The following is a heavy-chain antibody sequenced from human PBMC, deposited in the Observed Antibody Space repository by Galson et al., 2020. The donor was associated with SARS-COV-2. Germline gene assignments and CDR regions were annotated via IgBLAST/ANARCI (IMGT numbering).Heavy chain of an antibody. V-gene: IGHV1-46*01. CDR2: INPSGGST. D-gene: IGHD3-10*01. CDR1: GYTFINYY. CDR3: ARASQDPLLRGVNHYYHMDV. J-gene: IGHJ6*03. Sequence: ASVKVSCKASGYTFINYYMHWVRQAPGQGLEWMGVINPSGGSTIYSQNFQGRVTMSRDTSTNTVYMELNSLTSGDTAVYYCARASQDPLLRGVNHYYHMDVWGRGTTVTVSS.